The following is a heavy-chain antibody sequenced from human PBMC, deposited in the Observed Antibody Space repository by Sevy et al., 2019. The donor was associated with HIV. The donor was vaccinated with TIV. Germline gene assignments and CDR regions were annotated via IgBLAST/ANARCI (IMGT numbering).Heavy chain of an antibody. CDR1: GFTFSSYA. J-gene: IGHJ6*02. Sequence: GGSLRLSCAASGFTFSSYAMHWVRQAPGKGLEWVAVISYDGSNKYYAHSVKGRFTISRDNSKNTLYLQMNSLRAEDTAVYYCAREGPYYGSGSYYNSAYYGMDVWGQGTTVTVSS. V-gene: IGHV3-30-3*01. D-gene: IGHD3-10*01. CDR3: AREGPYYGSGSYYNSAYYGMDV. CDR2: ISYDGSNK.